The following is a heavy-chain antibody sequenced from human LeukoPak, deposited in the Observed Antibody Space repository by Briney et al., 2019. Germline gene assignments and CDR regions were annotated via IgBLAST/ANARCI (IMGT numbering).Heavy chain of an antibody. Sequence: RGSLRLSCAASGFTFSSYVMHWVRQAPGKRLEWVAVIWYDGSNKYYADSVKGRFTISRDNSKNTLYLQMNSLRAEDTAVYYCARLYGTYPGWFDPWGQGTLVTVSS. J-gene: IGHJ5*02. V-gene: IGHV3-33*01. CDR1: GFTFSSYV. CDR2: IWYDGSNK. CDR3: ARLYGTYPGWFDP. D-gene: IGHD4-17*01.